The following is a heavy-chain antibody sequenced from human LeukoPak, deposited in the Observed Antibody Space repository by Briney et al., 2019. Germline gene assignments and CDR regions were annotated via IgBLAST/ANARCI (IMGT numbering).Heavy chain of an antibody. CDR2: ISSSSSYI. J-gene: IGHJ4*02. V-gene: IGHV3-21*01. Sequence: GGSLRLSCAASGFTFSSYSMNWVRQAPGKGLEWVSSISSSSSYIYYADSVKGRFTISRDNAKNSLYLQMNSLRAEDTAVYYCARSPSLADDSSGYYPDYWGQGTLVTVSS. CDR1: GFTFSSYS. D-gene: IGHD3-22*01. CDR3: ARSPSLADDSSGYYPDY.